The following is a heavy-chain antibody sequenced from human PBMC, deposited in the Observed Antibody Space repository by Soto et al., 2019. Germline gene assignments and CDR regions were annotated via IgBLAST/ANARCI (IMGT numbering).Heavy chain of an antibody. V-gene: IGHV1-8*01. CDR1: GSTFPSYD. J-gene: IGHJ5*02. D-gene: IGHD3-3*01. CDR3: ARGRAARITIFGVVAPRTNWFDP. CDR2: MNPNSGNT. Sequence: ASGTVSCKASGSTFPSYDISWVRQATGQGLEWMGWMNPNSGNTGYAQKFQGRVTMTRNTSISTAYIELSSLRSEDTAVYYCARGRAARITIFGVVAPRTNWFDPWGQGTLVTVSS.